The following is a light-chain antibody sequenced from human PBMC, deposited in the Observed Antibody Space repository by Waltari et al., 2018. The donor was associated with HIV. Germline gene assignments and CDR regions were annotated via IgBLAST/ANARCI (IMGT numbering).Light chain of an antibody. Sequence: EIVLSLSLGTLYLSTGERGTLPCRASQSFSRSYLFWYQQKPGQVPRFLIYGASSSATGIPDRFSGSVSGTDFTLTISRLEPEDFAVYYCQQYGSSPPYSFGQGTKLEIK. J-gene: IGKJ2*03. CDR2: GAS. CDR3: QQYGSSPPYS. V-gene: IGKV3-20*01. CDR1: QSFSRSY.